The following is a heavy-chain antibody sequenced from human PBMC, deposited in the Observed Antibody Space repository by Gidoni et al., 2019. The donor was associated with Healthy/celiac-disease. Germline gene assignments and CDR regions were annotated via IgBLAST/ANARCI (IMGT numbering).Heavy chain of an antibody. CDR3: ARRSITMVRGVILGWFDP. J-gene: IGHJ5*02. Sequence: QVQLQQWGAGLLKPSETLSLTCAVYGGSFSGYYWSWIRQPPGKGLEWIGEINHSGSTNYNPSLKSRVTISVDTSKNQFSLKLSSVTAADTAVYYCARRSITMVRGVILGWFDPWGQGTLVTVSS. CDR1: GGSFSGYY. CDR2: INHSGST. V-gene: IGHV4-34*01. D-gene: IGHD3-10*01.